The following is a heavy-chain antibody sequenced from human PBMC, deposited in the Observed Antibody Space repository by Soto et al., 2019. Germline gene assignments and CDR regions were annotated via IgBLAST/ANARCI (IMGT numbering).Heavy chain of an antibody. CDR3: ARDSRIVARPDMGSVGFDP. Sequence: EVQLVESGGGLVKPGESLRLSCATSGFTFSDYSMNWVRQAPGKDLEWISSISTGGNYVYYADSVKGRFTISRDNAKSSLYLQMDSLRAEDTAVYYCARDSRIVARPDMGSVGFDPWGQGTLVTVSS. CDR2: ISTGGNYV. V-gene: IGHV3-21*01. D-gene: IGHD3-22*01. CDR1: GFTFSDYS. J-gene: IGHJ5*02.